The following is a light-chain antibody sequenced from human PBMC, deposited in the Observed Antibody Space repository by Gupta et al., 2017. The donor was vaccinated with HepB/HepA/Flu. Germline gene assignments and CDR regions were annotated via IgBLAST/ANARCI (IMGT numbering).Light chain of an antibody. CDR3: QQYNNWPRT. J-gene: IGKJ1*01. CDR2: GAS. Sequence: EIVMTQSPATLSVSPRERATLSCRASQSVSSNLAWYQQKPGQAPRLLIYGASTRATGIPARFSCSGSGTEFTLTISSLQSEDFAVYYCQQYNNWPRTFGQGTKVEIK. CDR1: QSVSSN. V-gene: IGKV3-15*01.